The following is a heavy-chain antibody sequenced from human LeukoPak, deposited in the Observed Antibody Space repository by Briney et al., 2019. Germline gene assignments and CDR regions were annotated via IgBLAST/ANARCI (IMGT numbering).Heavy chain of an antibody. V-gene: IGHV1-2*02. CDR2: INPNSGGT. D-gene: IGHD5-12*01. Sequence: ASVKVSCKASGYTLTTYNINWVRQAPGQGLEWMGWINPNSGGTNYAQKFQGRVTMTRDTSISTAYMELSRLRSDDTAVYYCARVGFGYSGYDYVDYWGQGTLVTVSS. CDR1: GYTLTTYN. J-gene: IGHJ4*02. CDR3: ARVGFGYSGYDYVDY.